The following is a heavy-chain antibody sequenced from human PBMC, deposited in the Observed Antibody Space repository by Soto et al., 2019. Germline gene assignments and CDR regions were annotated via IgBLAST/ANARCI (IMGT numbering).Heavy chain of an antibody. Sequence: ASVKVSCKASGYTFTSYGISWVRQGPGQGLEWMGWISGYNGNTHYEEKVQDRIKMTTDTSTSTTYLELRSLRSDDTAVYFCARDPGFGFGYSYAFAMDVWGQGTTVTVSS. V-gene: IGHV1-18*01. D-gene: IGHD5-18*01. CDR3: ARDPGFGFGYSYAFAMDV. CDR1: GYTFTSYG. CDR2: ISGYNGNT. J-gene: IGHJ6*02.